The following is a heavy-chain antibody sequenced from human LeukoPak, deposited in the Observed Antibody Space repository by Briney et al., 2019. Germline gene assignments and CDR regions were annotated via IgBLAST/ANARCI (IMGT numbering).Heavy chain of an antibody. CDR3: AREIIVARGAFDI. CDR1: GGSLSGYY. V-gene: IGHV4-34*01. J-gene: IGHJ3*02. CDR2: VNHRGST. D-gene: IGHD5-12*01. Sequence: SETLSLTCAVYGGSLSGYYWSWFRQSPGKGLEWIGEVNHRGSTNYNPSLKSRVTISVDTSKNQFSLKLSSATAADTAVYYCAREIIVARGAFDIWGQGTMVTVSS.